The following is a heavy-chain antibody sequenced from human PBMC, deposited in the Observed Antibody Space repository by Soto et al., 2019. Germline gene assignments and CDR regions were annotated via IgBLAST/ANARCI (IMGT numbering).Heavy chain of an antibody. V-gene: IGHV4-59*01. J-gene: IGHJ6*02. D-gene: IGHD3-3*01. CDR3: ARGEWFLRGYGMDV. CDR1: GASISADY. CDR2: IYNGGSP. Sequence: QVQLQESGPGLVKPSETLSLTCTVSGASISADYWSWIRQPPGKRLEYIGFIYNGGSPNYNPSLASRGTLSTYTSKNQFSRKLRSVTAADTAVYYCARGEWFLRGYGMDVWGRGTTVTVS.